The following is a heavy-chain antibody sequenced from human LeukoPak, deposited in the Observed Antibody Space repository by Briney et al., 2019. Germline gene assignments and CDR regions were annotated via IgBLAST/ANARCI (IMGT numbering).Heavy chain of an antibody. D-gene: IGHD4-11*01. J-gene: IGHJ4*02. Sequence: GGSLRLSCAASGFTFSTSWMSWVRQAPGKGLEWVSSISGTSRYIDYADSVKGRFTISRDNANNSLFLQMNSLRDEDTAVYYCARGGDYGNYHFDYWGQGTLVTVSS. V-gene: IGHV3-21*01. CDR3: ARGGDYGNYHFDY. CDR2: ISGTSRYI. CDR1: GFTFSTSW.